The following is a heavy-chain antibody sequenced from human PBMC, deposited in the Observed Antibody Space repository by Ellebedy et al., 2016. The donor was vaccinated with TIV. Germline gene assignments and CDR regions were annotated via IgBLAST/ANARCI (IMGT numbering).Heavy chain of an antibody. CDR3: ARDNWKRLDY. V-gene: IGHV3-9*01. CDR2: ISWNSGSI. Sequence: SLKISXAASGFTFDDYTMHWVRQAPGKGLEWVSGISWNSGSIGYADSVKGRFTISRDNAKNSLYLQMNSLRAEDTAVYYCARDNWKRLDYWGQGTLVTVSS. J-gene: IGHJ4*02. D-gene: IGHD1-1*01. CDR1: GFTFDDYT.